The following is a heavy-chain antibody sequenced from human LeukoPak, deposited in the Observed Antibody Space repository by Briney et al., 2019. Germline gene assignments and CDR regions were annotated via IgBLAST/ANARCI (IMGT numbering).Heavy chain of an antibody. Sequence: SETLSLTCTVSGGSVSSGSYYWSWIRQPPGKGLEWIGYIYYSGSTNYNPSLKSRVTISVDTSKNQFSLKLSSVTAADTAVYYCARDASGGDFGYWGQGTLVTVSS. CDR3: ARDASGGDFGY. CDR2: IYYSGST. J-gene: IGHJ4*02. D-gene: IGHD2-21*01. CDR1: GGSVSSGSYY. V-gene: IGHV4-61*01.